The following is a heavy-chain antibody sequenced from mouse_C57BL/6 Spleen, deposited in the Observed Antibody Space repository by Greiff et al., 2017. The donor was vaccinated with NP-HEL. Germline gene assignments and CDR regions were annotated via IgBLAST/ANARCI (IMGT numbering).Heavy chain of an antibody. V-gene: IGHV1-53*01. D-gene: IGHD1-1*01. J-gene: IGHJ4*01. CDR3: ARGATVVSGAMDY. CDR2: INPSNGGT. CDR1: GYTFTSYW. Sequence: VQLQQPGTELVKPGASVKLSCKASGYTFTSYWMHWVKQRPGQGLEWIGNINPSNGGTNYNEKFKSKATLTVDKSSSTAYMQLSSLTSEDSAVYYCARGATVVSGAMDYWGQGTSVTVSS.